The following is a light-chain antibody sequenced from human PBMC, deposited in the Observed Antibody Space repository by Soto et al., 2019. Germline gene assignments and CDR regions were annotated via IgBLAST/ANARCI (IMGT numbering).Light chain of an antibody. CDR2: AAS. CDR3: QQSFSAPIFS. J-gene: IGKJ3*01. V-gene: IGKV1-39*01. Sequence: DIQITQSPSSLSSSVGDRVTITCRASQSISTFLNWYQHKPAQAPTLLIYAASSLQSGVPSRFCGSGSGTAFTLTISTLHPEDFATYYCQQSFSAPIFSVGPGTKVDIK. CDR1: QSISTF.